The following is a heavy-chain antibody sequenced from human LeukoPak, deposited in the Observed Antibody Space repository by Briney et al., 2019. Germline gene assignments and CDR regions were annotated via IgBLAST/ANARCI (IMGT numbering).Heavy chain of an antibody. CDR2: IYYSGNT. CDR3: ARVPCTNGVCYGSYYYMDV. V-gene: IGHV4-39*07. Sequence: PSETLSLTCTVSSGSISSSSYYWGWIRQPPGKGLEWIGSIYYSGNTFYNPSLKSRVTISVDTSKNQFSLKLSSVTAADTAVYYCARVPCTNGVCYGSYYYMDVWGKGTTVTVSS. J-gene: IGHJ6*03. CDR1: SGSISSSSYY. D-gene: IGHD2-8*01.